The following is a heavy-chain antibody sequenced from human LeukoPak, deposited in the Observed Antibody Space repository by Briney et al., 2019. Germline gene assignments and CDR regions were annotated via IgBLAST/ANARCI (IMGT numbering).Heavy chain of an antibody. D-gene: IGHD1-26*01. CDR1: VGSITIYY. CDR2: IYYSGTT. CDR3: ERVRDGSSFSAFDM. V-gene: IGHV4-59*01. Sequence: AETLSLTRTVSVGSITIYYWSWMRQPPAKGLEGRGGIYYSGTTNYTPSLKSRVTISVDTSKNQFSLKLSSVTAADTAVYYSERVRDGSSFSAFDMWGQGTMVTVSS. J-gene: IGHJ3*02.